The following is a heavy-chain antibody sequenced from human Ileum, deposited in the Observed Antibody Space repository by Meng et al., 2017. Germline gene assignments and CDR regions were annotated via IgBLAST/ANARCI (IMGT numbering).Heavy chain of an antibody. D-gene: IGHD1-26*01. CDR3: AKDGTSGSYLGLYY. CDR2: TYYRSKWYN. V-gene: IGHV6-1*01. Sequence: QVHLQQSGPGRVKPSQTLSLTCAIAGDSVSSNSAAWNWIRQSPSRGLEWLGRTYYRSKWYNDYAVSVKSRITINPDTSKNQFSLQLNSVTPEDTAVYYCAKDGTSGSYLGLYYWGQGTLVTVSS. CDR1: GDSVSSNSAA. J-gene: IGHJ4*02.